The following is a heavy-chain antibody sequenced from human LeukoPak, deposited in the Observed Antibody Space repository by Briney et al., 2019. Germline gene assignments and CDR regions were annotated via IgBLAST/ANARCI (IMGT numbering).Heavy chain of an antibody. CDR2: IYHSGST. V-gene: IGHV4-30-2*01. D-gene: IGHD3-22*01. Sequence: SETLSLTCAVSGGSISSGGYSWSWIRQPPGKGLEWIGYIYHSGSTYYNPSLKSRVTISVDRSKNQFSLKLSSVTAADTAMYYCARERDYYDSGGYYYSNLWFDPWGQGTLVTVSS. CDR1: GGSISSGGYS. J-gene: IGHJ5*02. CDR3: ARERDYYDSGGYYYSNLWFDP.